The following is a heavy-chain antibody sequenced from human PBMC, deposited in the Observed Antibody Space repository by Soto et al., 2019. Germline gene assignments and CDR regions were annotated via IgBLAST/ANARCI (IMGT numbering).Heavy chain of an antibody. Sequence: EVQLLESGGGLVQPGGSLRLSCAGSGFTFSTYAISWVRQAPGKGLEWVSASGTTGRTYYADSVKGRFTISRDNSKNTVYLQMSSLGAEDTAVYYCAKDGASGHGMLDWFDPWGQGTLVTVSS. CDR1: GFTFSTYA. CDR2: SGTTGRT. J-gene: IGHJ5*02. V-gene: IGHV3-23*01. CDR3: AKDGASGHGMLDWFDP. D-gene: IGHD2-15*01.